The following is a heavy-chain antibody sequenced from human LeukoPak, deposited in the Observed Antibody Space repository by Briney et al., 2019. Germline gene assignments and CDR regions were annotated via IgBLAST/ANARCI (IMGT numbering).Heavy chain of an antibody. CDR2: IYPGDSDI. Sequence: GESLKISCKGSGYRFSNYWIGWVRHMPGKGLEWMGMIYPGDSDIRYSPSFQGQVTISADKSISTAYLQWSSLKASDTAMYYCARQEYCSGGSCYTWFDPWGQGTLVIVSS. J-gene: IGHJ5*02. CDR1: GYRFSNYW. CDR3: ARQEYCSGGSCYTWFDP. D-gene: IGHD2-15*01. V-gene: IGHV5-51*01.